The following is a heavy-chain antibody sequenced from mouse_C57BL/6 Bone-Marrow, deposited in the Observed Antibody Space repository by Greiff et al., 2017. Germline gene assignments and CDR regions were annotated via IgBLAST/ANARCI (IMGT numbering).Heavy chain of an antibody. Sequence: QVQLQQSGAELAQPGASVKLSCKASGYTFTSYWMHWVKQRPGQGLEWIGYINPSSGYAKYNQKFKDKATLTADKSSRTAYMQLSSLTYEDSAVYYCARRTVVAPYAMDYWGQGTSVTVSS. V-gene: IGHV1-7*01. CDR1: GYTFTSYW. CDR2: INPSSGYA. D-gene: IGHD1-1*01. CDR3: ARRTVVAPYAMDY. J-gene: IGHJ4*01.